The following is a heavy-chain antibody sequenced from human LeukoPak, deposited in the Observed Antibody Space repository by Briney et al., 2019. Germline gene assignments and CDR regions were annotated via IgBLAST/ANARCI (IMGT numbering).Heavy chain of an antibody. CDR3: ARERYYDSSGYYSRLGY. CDR1: GYTFTSYG. CDR2: ISAYNGNT. D-gene: IGHD3-22*01. V-gene: IGHV1-18*01. Sequence: ASVKVSCKASGYTFTSYGISWVRQAPGQGLEWMGWISAYNGNTNYAQKLQGRVTMTTDISTSTAYMELRSLRSDDTAVYYCARERYYDSSGYYSRLGYWGQGTLVTVSS. J-gene: IGHJ4*02.